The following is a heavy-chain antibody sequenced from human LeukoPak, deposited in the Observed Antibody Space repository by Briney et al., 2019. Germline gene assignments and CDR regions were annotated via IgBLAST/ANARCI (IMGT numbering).Heavy chain of an antibody. V-gene: IGHV3-21*01. CDR2: ISSSSSYI. Sequence: GGSLRLSCAASGFTFSNAWMNWVHQAPGKGLEWVSSISSSSSYIYYADSVKGRFTISSDNSKNTLYLQMNSLRAEDTAVYYCARVATGYSYGYVGYWGQGTLVTVSS. CDR3: ARVATGYSYGYVGY. D-gene: IGHD5-18*01. CDR1: GFTFSNAW. J-gene: IGHJ4*02.